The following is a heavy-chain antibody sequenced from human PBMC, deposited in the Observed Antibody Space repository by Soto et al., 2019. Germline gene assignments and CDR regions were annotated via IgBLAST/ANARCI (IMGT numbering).Heavy chain of an antibody. CDR1: GFTFSNVW. CDR3: TTAAGGMWGADY. CDR2: VKSKSDGATT. Sequence: EVRLVESGGGLVKPGGSLRLSCAASGFTFSNVWMSWVRQAPGKGLEWVGRVKSKSDGATTDYAAPVKGRFTVSRDDSQNTLSLQMDRLKIEDTAVYFCTTAAGGMWGADYWGQGTPVTVSS. D-gene: IGHD1-26*01. J-gene: IGHJ4*02. V-gene: IGHV3-15*01.